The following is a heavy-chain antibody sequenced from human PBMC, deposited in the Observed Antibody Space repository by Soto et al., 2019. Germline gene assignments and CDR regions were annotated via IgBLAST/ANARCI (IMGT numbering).Heavy chain of an antibody. D-gene: IGHD1-20*01. CDR3: ARVGITPSYGMDV. CDR2: ISSSSSYI. V-gene: IGHV3-21*01. CDR1: GFTFSSYS. J-gene: IGHJ6*02. Sequence: PGGSLRLSCAASGFTFSSYSMNWVRQAPGKGLEWVSSISSSSSYIYYADSVKGRFTISRDNAKNSLYLQMNSLRAEDTAVYYCARVGITPSYGMDVWGQGTTVTVSS.